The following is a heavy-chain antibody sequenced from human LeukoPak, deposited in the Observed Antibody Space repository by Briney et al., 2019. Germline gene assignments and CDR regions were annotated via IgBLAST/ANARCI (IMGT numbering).Heavy chain of an antibody. Sequence: HPGGSLRLSCTASGFIFSDYFFKWVRQAPGKGLEWVANIKQDGSEKYYVDSVKGRFTISRDNAKNSLYLQMNSLRAEDTAVYYCARSRDGYNWFDPWGQGTLVTVSS. D-gene: IGHD5-24*01. CDR2: IKQDGSEK. CDR1: GFIFSDYF. CDR3: ARSRDGYNWFDP. J-gene: IGHJ5*02. V-gene: IGHV3-7*01.